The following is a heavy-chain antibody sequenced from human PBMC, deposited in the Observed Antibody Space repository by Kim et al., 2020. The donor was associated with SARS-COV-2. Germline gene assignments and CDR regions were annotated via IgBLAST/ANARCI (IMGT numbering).Heavy chain of an antibody. Sequence: GGSLRLSCAASEFTFGSFWMTWVRQAPGKGLEWVANIKQDGSERYYVDSVKGRFIISRDNAKNSVYLQMNSLRVEDTAVYYCARTRGSDQWGQGTLVIVSS. CDR2: IKQDGSER. V-gene: IGHV3-7*01. CDR3: ARTRGSDQ. J-gene: IGHJ5*02. D-gene: IGHD3-10*01. CDR1: EFTFGSFW.